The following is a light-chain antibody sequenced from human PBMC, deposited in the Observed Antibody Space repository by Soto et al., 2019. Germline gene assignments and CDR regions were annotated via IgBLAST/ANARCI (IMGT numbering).Light chain of an antibody. CDR2: ENN. CDR1: SGSIASNS. J-gene: IGLJ3*02. Sequence: NFMLTQPHSVSESPGETVTISCTRSSGSIASNSVQWYQQRPGSSPTIVIYENNQRPSGVPERFSGSIDSSSNSASLTISGLKTEDEADYYCQSYDTSINWVFGGGTKLTVL. V-gene: IGLV6-57*01. CDR3: QSYDTSINWV.